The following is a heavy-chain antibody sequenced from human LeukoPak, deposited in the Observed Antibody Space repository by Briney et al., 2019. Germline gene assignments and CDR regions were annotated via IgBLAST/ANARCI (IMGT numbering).Heavy chain of an antibody. CDR3: AHRPPSGSYNY. CDR2: IYWDADK. Sequence: SGPTLVKPTQTLTLTCTFSGFSLSTTGVGVGWIRQPPGKALEWLALIYWDADKRYNPSLKSRLTITKDTSKNQVVLTMTNIDPVDTATYFCAHRPPSGSYNYWGQGTLVTVSS. J-gene: IGHJ4*02. CDR1: GFSLSTTGVG. D-gene: IGHD1-26*01. V-gene: IGHV2-5*02.